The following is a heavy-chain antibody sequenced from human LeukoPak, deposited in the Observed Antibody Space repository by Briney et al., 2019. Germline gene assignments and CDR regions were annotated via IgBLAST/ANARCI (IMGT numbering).Heavy chain of an antibody. CDR2: IDPSDSYT. CDR3: AREPRGYCSGGSCWYY. J-gene: IGHJ4*02. D-gene: IGHD2-15*01. Sequence: GESPRISCEGSGYSFTSYWITWVRQMPGKGLEWMGRIDPSDSYTNCSPSFQGHVTISADKSISTAYLQWSSLKASDSAIYYCAREPRGYCSGGSCWYYWGQGTLVTVSS. V-gene: IGHV5-10-1*01. CDR1: GYSFTSYW.